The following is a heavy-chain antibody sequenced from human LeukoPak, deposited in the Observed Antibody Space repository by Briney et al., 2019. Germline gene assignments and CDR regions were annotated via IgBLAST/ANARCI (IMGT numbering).Heavy chain of an antibody. CDR3: ARDRGIMLTFGGVIAKGAHY. J-gene: IGHJ4*02. CDR2: IYDSGST. D-gene: IGHD3-16*02. CDR1: GYSISSGYY. Sequence: PSETLSLTCTVSGYSISSGYYWSWIRQPPGRGLEWIGYIYDSGSTYYNPSLKSRVTISLDMSKNQLSLKLSSVTAADTALYYCARDRGIMLTFGGVIAKGAHYWGQGTLVTVSS. V-gene: IGHV4-38-2*02.